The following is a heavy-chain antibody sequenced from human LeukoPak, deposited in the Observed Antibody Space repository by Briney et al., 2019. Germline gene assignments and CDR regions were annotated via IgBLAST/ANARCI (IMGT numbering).Heavy chain of an antibody. J-gene: IGHJ5*02. V-gene: IGHV3-53*01. CDR2: LYSGGNT. D-gene: IGHD1-26*01. CDR3: VRTQPRSRLLDR. CDR1: ELSVSDNY. Sequence: GGSLRLSCAASELSVSDNYMSWVRQAPGKGLEWVSILYSGGNTYYTDSVKGRFTISRDTSKNTLYLQMNSPRADDTAVYHCVRTQPRSRLLDRWGQGTLVTVSS.